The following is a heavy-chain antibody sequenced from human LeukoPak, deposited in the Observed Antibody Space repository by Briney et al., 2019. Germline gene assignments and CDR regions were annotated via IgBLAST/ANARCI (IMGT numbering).Heavy chain of an antibody. Sequence: GESLKISCEGSAYRFTNYWIAWVRQMPGKGLECMGIIYPGDSDTRYSPSFQGQVTISADKSINTAYLQWSSLKASDTAMYYCARSSGYSYPDAFDIWGQGTMVTVSS. CDR1: AYRFTNYW. J-gene: IGHJ3*02. CDR2: IYPGDSDT. V-gene: IGHV5-51*01. CDR3: ARSSGYSYPDAFDI. D-gene: IGHD3-22*01.